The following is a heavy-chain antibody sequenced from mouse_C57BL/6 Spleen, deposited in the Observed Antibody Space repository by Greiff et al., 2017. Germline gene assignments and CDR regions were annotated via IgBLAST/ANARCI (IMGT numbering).Heavy chain of an antibody. Sequence: VQLQQSGPELVKPGASVKISCKASGYTFTDYYMNWVKQSHGKSLEWIGDINPNNGGTSYNQKFKGKATLTVDKSSSTAYMELRSLTSEDSAVYYCARWIITTVVATPYYAMDYWGQGTSVTVSS. J-gene: IGHJ4*01. D-gene: IGHD1-1*01. V-gene: IGHV1-26*01. CDR1: GYTFTDYY. CDR3: ARWIITTVVATPYYAMDY. CDR2: INPNNGGT.